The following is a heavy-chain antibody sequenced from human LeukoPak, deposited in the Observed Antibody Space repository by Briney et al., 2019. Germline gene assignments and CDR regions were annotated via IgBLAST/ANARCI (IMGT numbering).Heavy chain of an antibody. CDR2: INPDSGAT. D-gene: IGHD1-14*01. Sequence: ASVKVSCKASGYTFTGYYMHWVRQAPGQGLEWMGWINPDSGATNYAQRFQGRVTLTRDTSISTAYMELSRLRSDDTALYYCARSEMADYWGQGTLVTVSS. CDR1: GYTFTGYY. V-gene: IGHV1-2*02. CDR3: ARSEMADY. J-gene: IGHJ4*02.